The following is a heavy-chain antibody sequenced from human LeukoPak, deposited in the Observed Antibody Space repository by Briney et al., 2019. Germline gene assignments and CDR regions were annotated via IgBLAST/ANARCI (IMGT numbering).Heavy chain of an antibody. J-gene: IGHJ4*02. CDR2: INNSGST. Sequence: KPSGTLCLTCAVYGGSFSGYYWSWIRQPPGKGLEWIGEINNSGSTNYNPSPKSRVTILVETSKNQFSLKLSSVTAADTAVYYCARVRRRYYYDSSGPVDYWGQGTLVTVSS. CDR1: GGSFSGYY. D-gene: IGHD3-22*01. V-gene: IGHV4-34*01. CDR3: ARVRRRYYYDSSGPVDY.